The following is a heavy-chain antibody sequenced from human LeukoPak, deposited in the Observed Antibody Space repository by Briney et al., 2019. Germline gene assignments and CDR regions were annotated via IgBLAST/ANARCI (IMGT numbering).Heavy chain of an antibody. J-gene: IGHJ6*02. CDR3: ARDLGKSYALDV. V-gene: IGHV3-21*05. Sequence: PGGSLRLSCAASGFNFKSHNMDWVRQAPGRGLEWVSFTSGDNRVTYYADSVKGRFTISRDNARNLLYLQMNNLRAEDTAVYYCARDLGKSYALDVWGHGTTVTVSS. CDR1: GFNFKSHN. CDR2: TSGDNRVT.